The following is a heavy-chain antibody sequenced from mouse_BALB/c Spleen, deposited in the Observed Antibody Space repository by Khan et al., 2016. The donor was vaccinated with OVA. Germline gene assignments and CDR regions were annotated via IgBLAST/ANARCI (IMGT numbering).Heavy chain of an antibody. Sequence: EVKLMESGGGIVQPGGSLKRSCAASRLTISSYGMSSVRQTPDKRLELVATIDSNGGSTDYPDSVKRRVTISGDNAKNAQYLQMRSLKSEDTAMYYCARIAIWGQGTTLTVSS. V-gene: IGHV5-6-3*01. CDR3: ARIAI. CDR1: RLTISSYG. D-gene: IGHD2-12*01. CDR2: IDSNGGST. J-gene: IGHJ2*01.